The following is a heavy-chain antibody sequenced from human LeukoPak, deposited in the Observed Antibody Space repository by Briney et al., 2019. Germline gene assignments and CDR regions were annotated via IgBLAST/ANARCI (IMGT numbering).Heavy chain of an antibody. D-gene: IGHD2-21*02. CDR3: ATQLSPGDAFDY. V-gene: IGHV1-24*01. J-gene: IGHJ4*02. Sequence: GASVKVSCKVSGYTLTELSIHWVRQAPGKGLEWMGGFDPEDGETIYAQKFQGRVTMTKDTSTDTAYMELSSLRSEDTAVYYCATQLSPGDAFDYWGQGTLVTVSS. CDR2: FDPEDGET. CDR1: GYTLTELS.